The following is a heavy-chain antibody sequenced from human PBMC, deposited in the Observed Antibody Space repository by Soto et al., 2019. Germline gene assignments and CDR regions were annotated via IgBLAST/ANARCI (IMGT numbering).Heavy chain of an antibody. D-gene: IGHD4-17*01. CDR1: GLNFNTYW. CDR3: GRVPLDGNYANGVDV. V-gene: IGHV3-7*03. J-gene: IGHJ6*02. CDR2: IDTDGSRK. Sequence: GSLRLSCAASGLNFNTYWMYWVRQAPGKGLEWVANIDTDGSRKNYVDSVKGRFIISRDNAKNSLLLQMNSLRADDTAVYYCGRVPLDGNYANGVDVWGQGTTVTVSS.